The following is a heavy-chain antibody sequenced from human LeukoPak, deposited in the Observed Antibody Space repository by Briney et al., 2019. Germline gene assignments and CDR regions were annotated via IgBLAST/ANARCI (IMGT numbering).Heavy chain of an antibody. Sequence: GSLRLSCAASGFTFSSYWMSWVRQAPGKGLEWVANIKEDGSEKNYVDSMKGRFTISRDNAKNSLYLQMNSLRAEDTAVYYCARGGGRHVEYWGQGNLVTVSS. CDR3: ARGGGRHVEY. CDR1: GFTFSSYW. D-gene: IGHD2/OR15-2a*01. CDR2: IKEDGSEK. V-gene: IGHV3-7*05. J-gene: IGHJ4*02.